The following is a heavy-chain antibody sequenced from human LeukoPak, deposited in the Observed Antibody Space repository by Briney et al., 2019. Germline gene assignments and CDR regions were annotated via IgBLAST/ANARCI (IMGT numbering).Heavy chain of an antibody. CDR2: ISSSSSYT. J-gene: IGHJ3*02. CDR1: GFTFSDYY. D-gene: IGHD4-23*01. V-gene: IGHV3-11*06. CDR3: ARETPLTDAFDI. Sequence: GGSLRLSCAAPGFTFSDYYMSWIRQAPGKGLEWVSYISSSSSYTNYADSVKGRFTISRDNAKNSLYLQMNSLRAEDTAVYYCARETPLTDAFDIWGQGTMVTVSS.